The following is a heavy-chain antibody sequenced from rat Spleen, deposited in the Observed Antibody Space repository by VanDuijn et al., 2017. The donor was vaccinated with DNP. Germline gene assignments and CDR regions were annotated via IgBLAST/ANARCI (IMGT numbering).Heavy chain of an antibody. Sequence: EVQLVETGGGLVQPGRSLKLSCAVSGFSFSDYYMAWVRQAPTKGLEWVASISYDGGSTYYRDSVKGRFTISRDNAKSSLYLQMDSLRSEDTATYYCARPWAYWGQGTLVTVSS. CDR2: ISYDGGST. CDR3: ARPWAY. V-gene: IGHV5-20*01. CDR1: GFSFSDYY. J-gene: IGHJ3*01.